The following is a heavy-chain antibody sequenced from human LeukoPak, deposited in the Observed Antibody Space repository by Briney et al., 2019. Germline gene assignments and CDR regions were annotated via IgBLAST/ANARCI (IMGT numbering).Heavy chain of an antibody. Sequence: PGGSLRLSCAASGFTFSSYSMNWVRQAPGKGLEWVSSISSSSSYIYYADSVKGRFTISRDNSKNTLYLQMNSLRAEDTAVYYCASNSGYESAYWGQGTLVTVSS. CDR3: ASNSGYESAY. J-gene: IGHJ4*02. CDR1: GFTFSSYS. CDR2: ISSSSSYI. D-gene: IGHD5-12*01. V-gene: IGHV3-21*01.